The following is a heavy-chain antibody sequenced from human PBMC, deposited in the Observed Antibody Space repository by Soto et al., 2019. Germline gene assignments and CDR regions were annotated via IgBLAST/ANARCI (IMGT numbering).Heavy chain of an antibody. Sequence: QVQLQESGPGLVRPSGTVSLTCAVSGLSISSDNWWRWVGQPPGKVLEWIWEIHHSGSTNYNPSLKGRVTMSVVPSKDLFSLTLNSVTAADTAFYNCARDQGSHPGDWGQGTLVSVSS. CDR1: GLSISSDNW. J-gene: IGHJ4*02. CDR3: ARDQGSHPGD. V-gene: IGHV4-4*02. CDR2: IHHSGST. D-gene: IGHD6-13*01.